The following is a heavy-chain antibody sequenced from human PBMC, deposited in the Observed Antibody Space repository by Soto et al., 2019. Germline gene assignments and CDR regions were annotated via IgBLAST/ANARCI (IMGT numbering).Heavy chain of an antibody. V-gene: IGHV3-7*02. Sequence: GGSLRLSCAASGFTFHNYWMGWVRQTPDKGLEWEANIKPDGSDKYYVDSVKGRFTISRDNAKNSLYLQMNSLRAEDAAVDSGEPENCYGCWSQGTRVTLSS. CDR3: EPENCYGC. J-gene: IGHJ4*02. CDR2: IKPDGSDK. CDR1: GFTFHNYW. D-gene: IGHD2-21*01.